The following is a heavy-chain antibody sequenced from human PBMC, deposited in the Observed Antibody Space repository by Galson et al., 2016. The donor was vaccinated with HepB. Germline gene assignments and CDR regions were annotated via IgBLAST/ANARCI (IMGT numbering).Heavy chain of an antibody. Sequence: QSGAEVKKPGESLRISCKGSGYSFTSYWNGWVRQMPGKGLGWMGIIYPGDSHAVYTPSFHGQVAISADKSITTAYLQWSSLKAPDTAMYYCARRGPTRFRSNSWHYYMDVWGKGTTVTVSS. D-gene: IGHD6-13*01. CDR1: GYSFTSYW. CDR2: IYPGDSHA. V-gene: IGHV5-51*01. CDR3: ARRGPTRFRSNSWHYYMDV. J-gene: IGHJ6*03.